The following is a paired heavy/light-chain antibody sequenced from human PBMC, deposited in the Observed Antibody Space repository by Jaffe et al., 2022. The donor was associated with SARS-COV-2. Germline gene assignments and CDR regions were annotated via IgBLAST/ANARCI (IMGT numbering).Light chain of an antibody. CDR3: SSFRSSSRI. CDR2: DAS. CDR1: INDDDGYNY. Sequence: QSALTQPASVSGSPGQSITISCTVTINDDDGYNYVSWYQQYPGKAPKLLIYDASHRPSGVSNRFSGSKSGNTASLTISGLQAEDEADYFCSSFRSSSRIFGGGTTLTVL. J-gene: IGLJ2*01. V-gene: IGLV2-14*03.
Heavy chain of an antibody. Sequence: QVQLVQSGAEVKKPGSSVKVSCKASGGTFGGYIITWVRQAPGLGLQWMGRITPLHNILDYAQEFQDRITITADKSTSTAFLELNSLTSADTAVYYCARVPPGVVVGARNYYYYAMDVWGQGTTVTVS. CDR2: ITPLHNIL. J-gene: IGHJ6*02. D-gene: IGHD1-26*01. CDR3: ARVPPGVVVGARNYYYYAMDV. V-gene: IGHV1-69*02. CDR1: GGTFGGYI.